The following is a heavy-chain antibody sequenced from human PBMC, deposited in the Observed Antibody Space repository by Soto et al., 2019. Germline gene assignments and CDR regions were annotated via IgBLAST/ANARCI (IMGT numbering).Heavy chain of an antibody. CDR2: IIPIFGTA. D-gene: IGHD2-15*01. Sequence: ASVKVSCKASGGTFSSYAISWVRQAPGQGLEWMGGIIPIFGTANYAQKFQGRVTITADESTSTAYMELSSLRSEDTAVYYCARSPLGYCSGGSCYDLVNWGQGTLVTVSS. V-gene: IGHV1-69*13. CDR3: ARSPLGYCSGGSCYDLVN. CDR1: GGTFSSYA. J-gene: IGHJ4*02.